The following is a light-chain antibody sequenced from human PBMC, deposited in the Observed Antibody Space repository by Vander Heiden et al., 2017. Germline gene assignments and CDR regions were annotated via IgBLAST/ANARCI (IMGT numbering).Light chain of an antibody. CDR2: GNS. Sequence: QSVLTQPPSVSGAPGQRVTISCTGSSSNIGSGYDVHWYQQLPGTAPKLLIYGNSNRPSGVPDRFSGSKSGTSASLAITGLQAEDEADYYCQSYDSSLSGRGVVFGGGTKL. CDR1: SSNIGSGYD. J-gene: IGLJ2*01. V-gene: IGLV1-40*01. CDR3: QSYDSSLSGRGVV.